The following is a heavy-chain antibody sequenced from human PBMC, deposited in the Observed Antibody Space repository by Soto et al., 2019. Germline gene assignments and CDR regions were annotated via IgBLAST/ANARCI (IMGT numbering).Heavy chain of an antibody. V-gene: IGHV4-59*01. J-gene: IGHJ4*02. CDR3: ASGGRSLSYSSGWYGVDY. Sequence: SETLSLTCTVSGGSISSYDWSWIRQNPGKGLEWIGYIYYSGSTNYNPSLKSRVTISVDTSENQFSLKLSSVTAADTAVYCCASGGRSLSYSSGWYGVDYWGQGTLVTVSS. CDR2: IYYSGST. CDR1: GGSISSYD. D-gene: IGHD6-19*01.